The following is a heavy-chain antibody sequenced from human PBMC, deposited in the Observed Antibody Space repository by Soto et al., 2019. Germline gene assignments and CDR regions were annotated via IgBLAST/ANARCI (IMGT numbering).Heavy chain of an antibody. Sequence: EVQLVQSGAEVKKPGESLKISCKGSGYSFTSYWIGWVRQMPGKGLEWMGIIYPGDSDTRYSPSFQGKVTISADKSISTAYLQWSSLKASDTGMYDCARHENLDISYGSGSHIDYWGQGTLVTVSS. CDR3: ARHENLDISYGSGSHIDY. D-gene: IGHD3-10*01. J-gene: IGHJ4*02. CDR1: GYSFTSYW. V-gene: IGHV5-51*01. CDR2: IYPGDSDT.